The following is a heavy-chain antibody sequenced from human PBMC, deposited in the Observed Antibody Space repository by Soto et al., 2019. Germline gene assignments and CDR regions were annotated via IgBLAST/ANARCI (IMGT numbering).Heavy chain of an antibody. D-gene: IGHD3-22*01. V-gene: IGHV3-30*18. J-gene: IGHJ4*02. CDR3: AKVSLEDYYDSSGYNDYYFDY. CDR1: GFTFSSYG. Sequence: GGSLRLSCAASGFTFSSYGMHWVRQAPGKGLEWVAVISYDGSNKYYADSVKGRFTISRDNSKNTLYLQMNSPRAEDTAVYYCAKVSLEDYYDSSGYNDYYFDYWGQGALVTVSS. CDR2: ISYDGSNK.